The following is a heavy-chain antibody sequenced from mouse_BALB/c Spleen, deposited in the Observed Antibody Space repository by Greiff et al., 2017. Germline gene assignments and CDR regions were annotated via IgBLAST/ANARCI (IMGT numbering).Heavy chain of an antibody. CDR3: ASRDRYDRFPTY. CDR1: GYSFTGYY. D-gene: IGHD2-14*01. Sequence: VQLKQSGPDLVKPGDSVTISCKASGYSFTGYYMYWVKHSHGKRLEWIGRVNPNNGGTTYNQKFKCTAISTVDKSSRTAYMEIRSLTSEDSAVYYCASRDRYDRFPTYWGQGTLVTVSA. J-gene: IGHJ3*01. V-gene: IGHV1-18*01. CDR2: VNPNNGGT.